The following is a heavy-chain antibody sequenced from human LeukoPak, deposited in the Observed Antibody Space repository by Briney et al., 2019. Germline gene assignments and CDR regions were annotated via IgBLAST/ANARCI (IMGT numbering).Heavy chain of an antibody. V-gene: IGHV3-74*01. CDR3: VSFYETY. CDR1: GNYW. CDR2: INSDGSWT. J-gene: IGHJ4*02. D-gene: IGHD2/OR15-2a*01. Sequence: GGSLRLSCVASGNYWMHWVRQAPGKGLVWVSHINSDGSWTSYADSVKGRFTISKDNAKNTVYLQMNSLRAGDTAVYYCVSFYETYWGRGTLVTVSS.